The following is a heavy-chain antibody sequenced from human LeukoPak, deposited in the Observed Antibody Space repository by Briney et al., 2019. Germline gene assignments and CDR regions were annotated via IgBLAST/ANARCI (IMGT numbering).Heavy chain of an antibody. Sequence: GGTLRLSCAASGFTFSSYGMRWVRQAPGKGLEWVSGIGGSGGFTTYFADSVKGRFTISRDNSKNTLYLQMNSLRADDTALYYCARDRRYASFDNWGQGTLVTVSS. J-gene: IGHJ4*02. CDR2: IGGSGGFTT. CDR1: GFTFSSYG. D-gene: IGHD1-1*01. CDR3: ARDRRYASFDN. V-gene: IGHV3-23*01.